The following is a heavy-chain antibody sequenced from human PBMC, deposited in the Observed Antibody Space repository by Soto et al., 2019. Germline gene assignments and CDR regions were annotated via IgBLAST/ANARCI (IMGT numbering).Heavy chain of an antibody. CDR2: MNPNSGNT. D-gene: IGHD3-3*01. J-gene: IGHJ6*02. V-gene: IGHV1-8*01. CDR1: GYTFNSYD. Sequence: ASVKVSCKASGYTFNSYDINWVRQSTGQGLEWMGWMNPNSGNTGYAQKFQGRVTMTRNTSISTAYMELSSLRSEDTAVYYCARVFSTYYDFWSGYRTYGMDVWGQGTTVTVSS. CDR3: ARVFSTYYDFWSGYRTYGMDV.